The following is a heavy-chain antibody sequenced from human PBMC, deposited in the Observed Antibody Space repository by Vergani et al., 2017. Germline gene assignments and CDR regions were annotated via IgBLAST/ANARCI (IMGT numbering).Heavy chain of an antibody. CDR1: GFTFSDHY. Sequence: EVQLVESGGGLVQPGGSLRLSCAASGFTFSDHYMDWVRQAPGKGLEWVGRTRNKANSYTTEYAASVKGRFTISRDDSKNSLYLQMNSLKTEDTAVYYCARGYCTNSICRGKVDSWGQGTLVTVSS. CDR2: TRNKANSYTT. D-gene: IGHD2-8*01. CDR3: ARGYCTNSICRGKVDS. J-gene: IGHJ4*02. V-gene: IGHV3-72*01.